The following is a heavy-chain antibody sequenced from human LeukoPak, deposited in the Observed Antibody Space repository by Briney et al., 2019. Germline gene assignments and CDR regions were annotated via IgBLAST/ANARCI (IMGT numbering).Heavy chain of an antibody. J-gene: IGHJ3*02. CDR1: GGSISSYY. CDR2: IYNSGST. CDR3: ARSAIDAFDI. Sequence: PSETLSLTCTVSGGSISSYYWSWIRQPPGKGLECIGYIYNSGSTNYNPSLKSRVSISVDTSKNQFSLKLSSVTAADTAVYYCARSAIDAFDIWGQGTMITVSS. D-gene: IGHD6-25*01. V-gene: IGHV4-59*08.